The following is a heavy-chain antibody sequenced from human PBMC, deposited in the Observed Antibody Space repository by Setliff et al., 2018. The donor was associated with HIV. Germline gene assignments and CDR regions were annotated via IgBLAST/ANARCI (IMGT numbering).Heavy chain of an antibody. CDR1: GGSISTSRYY. CDR2: INYRGNT. D-gene: IGHD2-8*01. V-gene: IGHV4-39*07. Sequence: PSETLSLTCTVSGGSISTSRYYWGWIRQPPGKGLEWIGSINYRGNTYYNPSLKSRAAISVDTSKNQFSLKLSSVTAADTAVYYCARDQRYCTNALCPEALDVWGKGTTVTVSS. J-gene: IGHJ6*04. CDR3: ARDQRYCTNALCPEALDV.